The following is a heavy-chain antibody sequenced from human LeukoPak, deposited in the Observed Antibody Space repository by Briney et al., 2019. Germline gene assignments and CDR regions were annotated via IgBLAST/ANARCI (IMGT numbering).Heavy chain of an antibody. CDR1: GGSISSYY. CDR3: ARGPDGYCSSTSCLTYYFDY. Sequence: SETLSLTCTVSGGSISSYYWGWIRQPPGKGLEWMGYIYYSGSTNYNPSLKSRVTISVDTSKNQFSLKLSSVTAADTAVYYCARGPDGYCSSTSCLTYYFDYWGQGTLVTVSS. J-gene: IGHJ4*02. D-gene: IGHD2-2*01. V-gene: IGHV4-59*01. CDR2: IYYSGST.